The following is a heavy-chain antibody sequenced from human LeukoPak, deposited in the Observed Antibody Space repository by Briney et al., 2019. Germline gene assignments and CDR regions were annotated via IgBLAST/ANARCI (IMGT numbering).Heavy chain of an antibody. J-gene: IGHJ6*02. CDR3: ARVTSGDYGYYYYGMDV. D-gene: IGHD4-17*01. CDR2: IYHSGST. Sequence: SGTLSLTCAVSGGSISSSNWWSWVRQPPGKGLEWIGEIYHSGSTNYNPSLKSRVTISVDKSKNHFSLKLSSVTAADTAVYYCARVTSGDYGYYYYGMDVWGQGTTVTVSS. CDR1: GGSISSSNW. V-gene: IGHV4-4*02.